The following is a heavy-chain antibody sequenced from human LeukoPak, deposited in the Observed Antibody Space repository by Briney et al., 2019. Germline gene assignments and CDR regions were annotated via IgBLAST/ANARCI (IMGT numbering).Heavy chain of an antibody. CDR2: RYYSGST. V-gene: IGHV4-39*07. D-gene: IGHD6-19*01. J-gene: IGHJ4*02. CDR1: GGSSNSNNYY. CDR3: ARAHQWPPEY. Sequence: SETLSLTCTVSGGSSNSNNYYWGWIRQPPGKGLEWIGVRYYSGSTYYNPSLKSRVTISVDTSKNQFSLKLSSVTAADTAVYYCARAHQWPPEYWGQGTLVTVSS.